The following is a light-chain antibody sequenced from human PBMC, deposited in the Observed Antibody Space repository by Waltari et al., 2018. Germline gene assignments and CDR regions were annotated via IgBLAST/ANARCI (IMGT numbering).Light chain of an antibody. J-gene: IGKJ4*02. Sequence: EILLTQSPATLSLPPGERATLAGRASQSVSSYLAGYQQKPGKAPRLLIYDASNRATGIPARFRGSGSETDFTLTISSLEPEDFAVYYCQQRSHWPTFGGGTKVEIK. V-gene: IGKV3-11*01. CDR3: QQRSHWPT. CDR2: DAS. CDR1: QSVSSY.